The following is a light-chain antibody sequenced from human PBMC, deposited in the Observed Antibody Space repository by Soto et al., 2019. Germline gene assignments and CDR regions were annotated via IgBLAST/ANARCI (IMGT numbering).Light chain of an antibody. J-gene: IGKJ1*01. CDR3: HQYNTYPWT. CDR1: QSISSW. V-gene: IGKV1-5*03. CDR2: KAS. Sequence: DIQMTQSPSTLSASIGDRVTISCRASQSISSWLAWFQQKPGKAPNLLIYKASTLPSGVPSRFNGSGSGTEFTLNISNLQPDDSATYYCHQYNTYPWTLGQGTKVEIK.